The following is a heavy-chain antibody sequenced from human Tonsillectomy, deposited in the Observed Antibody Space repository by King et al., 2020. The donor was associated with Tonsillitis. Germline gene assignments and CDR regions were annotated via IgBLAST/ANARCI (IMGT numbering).Heavy chain of an antibody. V-gene: IGHV3-7*03. J-gene: IGHJ5*02. D-gene: IGHD4-17*01. Sequence: VQLVESGGGLVQPGGSLRLSCAASGFTFSSYWMSWVRQAPGKGLEWVANIKQEGSEKYYVDSVKGRFAISRDNAKNSLSLQMNSLRAEDTAVYYCVRPPYGDSGPWGQGTLVTVSS. CDR1: GFTFSSYW. CDR2: IKQEGSEK. CDR3: VRPPYGDSGP.